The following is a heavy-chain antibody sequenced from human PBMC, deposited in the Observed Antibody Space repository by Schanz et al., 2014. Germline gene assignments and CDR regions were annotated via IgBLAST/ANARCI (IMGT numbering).Heavy chain of an antibody. Sequence: QVQLVESGGGVVQPGRSLRLSCAASGFSFSNYGMHWVRQAPGKGLEWVAVISYDGSNKYYADSVKGRFTISRDNSKNTLYLQMNSLRAEDTAVYYCARGGYSSKRSYGMDVWGQGTTVTVSS. V-gene: IGHV3-30*03. CDR1: GFSFSNYG. CDR3: ARGGYSSKRSYGMDV. CDR2: ISYDGSNK. D-gene: IGHD6-13*01. J-gene: IGHJ6*02.